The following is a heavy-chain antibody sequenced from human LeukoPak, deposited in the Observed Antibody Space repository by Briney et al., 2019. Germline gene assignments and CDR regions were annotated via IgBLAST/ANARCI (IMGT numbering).Heavy chain of an antibody. V-gene: IGHV3-9*01. Sequence: GGSLRLSCAASGFTFYDYAMHWVRQAPGKGLEWVSSISTNSGSIDYADSMKGRFVISRDNAKNSLYLQMNSLRPEDTALYYCAKTTGTNDAFDIWGQGTMVTVSS. CDR1: GFTFYDYA. D-gene: IGHD1-1*01. CDR2: ISTNSGSI. CDR3: AKTTGTNDAFDI. J-gene: IGHJ3*02.